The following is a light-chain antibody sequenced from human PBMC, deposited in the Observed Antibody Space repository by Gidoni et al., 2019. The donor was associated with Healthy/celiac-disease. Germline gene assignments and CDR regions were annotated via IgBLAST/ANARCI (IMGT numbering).Light chain of an antibody. CDR1: SSTIGNNY. J-gene: IGLJ2*01. Sequence: GSSSTIGNNYDSWYQQLPGTAPKLHIYDNNKRPSGIPDRFSCAKSCTSATLGITGRQTGDEADYYCGTWDSSLSAVVFGGGTKLTVL. CDR3: GTWDSSLSAVV. CDR2: DNN. V-gene: IGLV1-51*01.